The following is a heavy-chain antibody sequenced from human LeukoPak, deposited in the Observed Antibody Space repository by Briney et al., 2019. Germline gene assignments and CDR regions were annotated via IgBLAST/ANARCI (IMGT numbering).Heavy chain of an antibody. CDR1: GFTFDDYA. D-gene: IGHD3-3*01. V-gene: IGHV3-43*02. CDR2: ISGDGGST. Sequence: GGSLRLSCAAPGFTFDDYAMHWVRHAPGKGLEWVSLISGDGGSTYYADSVKGRFTISRDNSKNSLYLQMNSLRTEDTALYYCAKGFSVLASNHYYYYYGMDVWGQGTTVTVSS. CDR3: AKGFSVLASNHYYYYYGMDV. J-gene: IGHJ6*02.